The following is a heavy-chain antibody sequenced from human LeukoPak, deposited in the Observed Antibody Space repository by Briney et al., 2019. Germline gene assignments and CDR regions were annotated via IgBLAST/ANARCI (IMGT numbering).Heavy chain of an antibody. CDR1: GYTFTGYY. V-gene: IGHV1-2*02. CDR2: INPNSGGT. CDR3: ARDFSRDGYNYAFDI. D-gene: IGHD5-24*01. Sequence: ASVKVSCKASGYTFTGYYMHWVRQAPGQGLEWMGWINPNSGGTNYAQKFQRRVTMTRDTSISTAYMELSRLRSDDTAVYYCARDFSRDGYNYAFDIWGQGTMVTVSS. J-gene: IGHJ3*02.